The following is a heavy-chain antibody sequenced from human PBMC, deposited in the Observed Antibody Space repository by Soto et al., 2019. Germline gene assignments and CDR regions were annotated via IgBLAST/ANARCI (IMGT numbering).Heavy chain of an antibody. CDR2: LKGDGSEK. CDR3: AIDRGRFDQ. J-gene: IGHJ4*02. D-gene: IGHD5-12*01. CDR1: GFTFSNYW. Sequence: EVQLVESGGGLVQPGGSLRLSCAASGFTFSNYWMIWVRQAPGKRLECVANLKGDGSEKYDVDSVKGRFTISRDNAENSLYLQMNSLRADDTAVYYCAIDRGRFDQWGQGNLVSVSS. V-gene: IGHV3-7*01.